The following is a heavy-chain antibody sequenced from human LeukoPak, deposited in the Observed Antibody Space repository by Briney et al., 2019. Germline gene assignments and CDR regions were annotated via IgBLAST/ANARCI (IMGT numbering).Heavy chain of an antibody. V-gene: IGHV4-30-4*01. J-gene: IGHJ1*01. D-gene: IGHD3-9*01. CDR1: GGSISSGDYY. CDR3: ARGAPPPPYYDILTGYFFQH. Sequence: PSETLSLTCTVSGGSISSGDYYWRWIRQPPGKGLEWIGYIYYSGSTYYNPSLKSRVTISVDTSKNQFSLKLSSVTAADTAVYYCARGAPPPPYYDILTGYFFQHWGQGALVTVSS. CDR2: IYYSGST.